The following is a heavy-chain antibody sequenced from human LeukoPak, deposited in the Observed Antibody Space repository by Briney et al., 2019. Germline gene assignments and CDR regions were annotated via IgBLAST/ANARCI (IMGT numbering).Heavy chain of an antibody. CDR1: GFTFSSYA. CDR2: ISSNGGST. J-gene: IGHJ4*02. D-gene: IGHD5-12*01. Sequence: PGGSLRLSCAASGFTFSSYAMHWVRQAPGKGLEYVSAISSNGGSTYYANSVKGRFTISRDNSKNTLYLQMGSLRAEDMAVYYCARDLRGYSGYDFTPLGFDYWGQGTLVAVSS. V-gene: IGHV3-64*01. CDR3: ARDLRGYSGYDFTPLGFDY.